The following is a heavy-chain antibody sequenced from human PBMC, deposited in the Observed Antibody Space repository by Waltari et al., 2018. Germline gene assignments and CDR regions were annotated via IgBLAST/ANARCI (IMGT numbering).Heavy chain of an antibody. CDR3: AGIRGGFWFFDI. D-gene: IGHD3-10*01. V-gene: IGHV3-48*01. CDR1: GFTSYPYS. J-gene: IGHJ2*01. Sequence: QLVESGGDLVQPGGSLRLSCAMSGFTSYPYSLPWVRQAPGKGLEWISYISSGSDYIYYAPTVEGRFTISRDNSRNSMFLEVRYLRVDDTAIYYCAGIRGGFWFFDIWGLGTLVSVSS. CDR2: ISSGSDYI.